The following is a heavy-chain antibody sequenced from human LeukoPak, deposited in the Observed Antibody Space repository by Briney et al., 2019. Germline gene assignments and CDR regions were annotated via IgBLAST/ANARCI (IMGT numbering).Heavy chain of an antibody. CDR3: ARLVEVYCSGGSCSTFDY. Sequence: PSETLSLTCTVSGGSISSSSYYWGWIRQPPGKGLEWIGSIYYSGSTYYNPSLKSRVTISVDTSKNQFSLKLSSVTAADTAVYYCARLVEVYCSGGSCSTFDYWGQGTLVTVSS. V-gene: IGHV4-39*01. J-gene: IGHJ4*02. D-gene: IGHD2-15*01. CDR2: IYYSGST. CDR1: GGSISSSSYY.